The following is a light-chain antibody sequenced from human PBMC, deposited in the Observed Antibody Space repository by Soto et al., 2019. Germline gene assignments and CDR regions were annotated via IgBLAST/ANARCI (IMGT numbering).Light chain of an antibody. V-gene: IGKV3-11*01. Sequence: EIVLTQSPATLSLSPGERATLSCRACQSVSSYLAWYQQKPGQAPRLLIYDASNRATGIPARFSGSGSGTDFTLTISSLEPEDFAVYYCQQKFTFGPGTKVDIK. J-gene: IGKJ3*01. CDR1: QSVSSY. CDR2: DAS. CDR3: QQKFT.